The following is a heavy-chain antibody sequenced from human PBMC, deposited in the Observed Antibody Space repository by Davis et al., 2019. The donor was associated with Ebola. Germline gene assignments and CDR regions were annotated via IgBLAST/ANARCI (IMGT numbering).Heavy chain of an antibody. J-gene: IGHJ4*02. CDR2: IIPIFGTA. D-gene: IGHD4-23*01. CDR3: ARARDALVNFDY. V-gene: IGHV1-69*13. Sequence: SVKVSCKASGGTFSSYAISWVRQAPGQGLEWMGGIIPIFGTANYAQKFQGRVTITADESTSTAYMELSSLRSEDTAVYYCARARDALVNFDYWGQGTLVTVSS. CDR1: GGTFSSYA.